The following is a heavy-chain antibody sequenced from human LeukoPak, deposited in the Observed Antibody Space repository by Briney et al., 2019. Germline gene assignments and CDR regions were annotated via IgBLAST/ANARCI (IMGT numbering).Heavy chain of an antibody. J-gene: IGHJ4*02. V-gene: IGHV4-38-2*02. Sequence: PSETLSLTCTVSGYSVSSGYYWGWIRQPPGKGLEWIGSIYHSGSTYYNPSLKSRVTISIDTSKNQFSLTLSSVTAADTAVYYCARRTTYFGWRPSESPSCYYWGQGTLVTVSS. D-gene: IGHD3-9*01. CDR2: IYHSGST. CDR1: GYSVSSGYY. CDR3: ARRTTYFGWRPSESPSCYY.